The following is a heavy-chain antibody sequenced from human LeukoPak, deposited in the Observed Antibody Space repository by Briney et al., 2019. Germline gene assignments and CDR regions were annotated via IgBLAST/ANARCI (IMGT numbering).Heavy chain of an antibody. CDR2: INHSGST. J-gene: IGHJ5*02. D-gene: IGHD6-13*01. CDR1: GGSFSAYY. V-gene: IGHV4-34*01. Sequence: SETLSLTCAVYGGSFSAYYWSWIGQPRGKGLEWIGDINHSGSTNYNPSLKSRVTISVDTSKNQFSLKLSSVTAADTAVYYCARTGWIAAPANWFDPWGQGTLVTVSS. CDR3: ARTGWIAAPANWFDP.